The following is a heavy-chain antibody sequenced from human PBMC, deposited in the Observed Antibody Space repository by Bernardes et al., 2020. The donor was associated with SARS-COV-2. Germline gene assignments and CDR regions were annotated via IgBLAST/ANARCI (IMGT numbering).Heavy chain of an antibody. CDR1: GFTFDSFA. J-gene: IGHJ4*02. CDR3: AALGYDFLSGSYTGQDDF. CDR2: IVVGNDNT. D-gene: IGHD3-3*01. Sequence: VKVSCKASGFTFDSFAIQWVRQARGQRLEWIGWIVVGNDNTKYAQQFQERVTFTRDMSTSTVYMELSSLRFEDTAVYYCAALGYDFLSGSYTGQDDFWGQGTLVTVSS. V-gene: IGHV1-58*02.